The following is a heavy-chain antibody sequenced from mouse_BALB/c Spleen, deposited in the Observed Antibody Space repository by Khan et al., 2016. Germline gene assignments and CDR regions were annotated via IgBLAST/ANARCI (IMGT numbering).Heavy chain of an antibody. V-gene: IGHV1-37*01. D-gene: IGHD2-13*01. CDR3: GRSGDDGGFPY. Sequence: VQLKESGPELVKPGASVKISCKAPGFSFTGYFMNWVKQSHGKSLEWIGRINPYTGDTFYNQNFKGKATLTVDKSSSTAHMELLSLTSEDSAVDYCGRSGDDGGFPYWGQGTLVTVSA. J-gene: IGHJ3*01. CDR2: INPYTGDT. CDR1: GFSFTGYF.